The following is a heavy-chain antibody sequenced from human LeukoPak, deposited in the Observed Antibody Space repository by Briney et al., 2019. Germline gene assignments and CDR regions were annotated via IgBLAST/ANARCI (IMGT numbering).Heavy chain of an antibody. CDR3: ARAFGRVLYYYGMDV. D-gene: IGHD3-16*01. V-gene: IGHV3-30*04. CDR1: GFTFSSYA. CDR2: ISYDGSNK. J-gene: IGHJ6*04. Sequence: PGGSLRLSCAASGFTFSSYAMHWVRQAPGKGLEWVAVISYDGSNKYYADSVKGRFTISRDNSKNTLYLQMNSLRAEDTAVYYCARAFGRVLYYYGMDVWGKGTTVTVSS.